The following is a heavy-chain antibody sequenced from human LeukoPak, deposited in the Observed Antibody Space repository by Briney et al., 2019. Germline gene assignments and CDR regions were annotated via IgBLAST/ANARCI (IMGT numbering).Heavy chain of an antibody. CDR2: IIPILRTT. J-gene: IGHJ5*02. CDR1: GDNFRNYV. D-gene: IGHD3-9*01. V-gene: IGHV1-69*13. Sequence: SVKVSCKASGDNFRNYVIAWVRQAPGQGLEWMGGIIPILRTTTYAQKFQGRVTITADESTNTVHMEMGSLRSEDTAVYYCSRGANDIATRGTVGNWFNLWGQGTLVTVSS. CDR3: SRGANDIATRGTVGNWFNL.